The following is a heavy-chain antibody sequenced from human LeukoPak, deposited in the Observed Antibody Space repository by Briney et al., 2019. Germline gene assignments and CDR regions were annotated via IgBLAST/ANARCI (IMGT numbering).Heavy chain of an antibody. CDR1: GFTFSSYG. CDR3: ARDGWELLLGDYFDY. CDR2: IWYDGSNK. J-gene: IGHJ4*02. D-gene: IGHD1-26*01. Sequence: PGGSLRLSCAASGFTFSSYGMHWVRQAPGKGLEWVAVIWYDGSNKYYADSVKGRFTISRDNSKNTLYLQMNSLRAEDTAVYYCARDGWELLLGDYFDYWGQGTLVTVSS. V-gene: IGHV3-33*01.